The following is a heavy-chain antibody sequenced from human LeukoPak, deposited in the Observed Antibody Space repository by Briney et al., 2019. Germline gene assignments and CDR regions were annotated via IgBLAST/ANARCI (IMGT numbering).Heavy chain of an antibody. V-gene: IGHV3-23*01. CDR3: ANANDYRLPRGAFDI. CDR2: ISGSGGST. D-gene: IGHD5-12*01. Sequence: GGSLRLSCTASGFTFSNYSMNWVRQAPGKGLEWVSAISGSGGSTYYADSVKGRFTISRDNSKNTLYLQMNSLRAEDTAVYYCANANDYRLPRGAFDIWGQGTMVTVSS. CDR1: GFTFSNYS. J-gene: IGHJ3*02.